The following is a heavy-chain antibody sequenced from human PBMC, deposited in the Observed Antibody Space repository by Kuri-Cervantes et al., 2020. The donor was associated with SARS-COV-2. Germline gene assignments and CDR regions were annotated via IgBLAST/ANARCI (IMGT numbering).Heavy chain of an antibody. D-gene: IGHD3-3*01. CDR3: ARDQGLAYYDFWSGYSNDAFDI. CDR1: GFTFSSYA. V-gene: IGHV3-30-3*01. CDR2: ISYDGSNK. J-gene: IGHJ3*02. Sequence: GESLKISCAASGFTFSSYAMHWVRQAPGKGLEWVAVISYDGSNKYYADSVKSRFTISRDNSKNTLYLQMNSLRAEDTAVYYCARDQGLAYYDFWSGYSNDAFDIWGQGTMVTVSS.